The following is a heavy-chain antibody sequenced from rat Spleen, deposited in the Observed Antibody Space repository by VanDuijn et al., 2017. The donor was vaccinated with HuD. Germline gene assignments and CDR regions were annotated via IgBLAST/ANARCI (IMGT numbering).Heavy chain of an antibody. D-gene: IGHD1-6*01. V-gene: IGHV3-1*01. CDR2: IDYSGRT. Sequence: EVQLQESGPGLVKPSQSLSLTCSVTGYSITSNYWGWIRKFPGNKMEWMGYIDYSGRTSYNPSRKSRISITRDTSKNQFFLQLNSVTTEDTATYYCTRGLSMSSTNYYHALFAYWGQGTLVTVSS. CDR3: TRGLSMSSTNYYHALFAY. CDR1: GYSITSNY. J-gene: IGHJ3*01.